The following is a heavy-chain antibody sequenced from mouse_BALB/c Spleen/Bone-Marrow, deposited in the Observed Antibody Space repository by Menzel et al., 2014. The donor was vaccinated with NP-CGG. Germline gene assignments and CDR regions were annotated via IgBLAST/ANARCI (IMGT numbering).Heavy chain of an antibody. V-gene: IGHV14-3*02. Sequence: VQLQQSGAELVKPGASVKLSCTASGFNIKDTYIHWVKQRPEKGLEWIGRIDPANGNTKYDPKFQGKATITADTSSNTAYLHLSSLTSEDTAVYYCARYRYYGSSGWDYWGRGTSVTVSS. CDR2: IDPANGNT. CDR3: ARYRYYGSSGWDY. J-gene: IGHJ4*01. CDR1: GFNIKDTY. D-gene: IGHD1-1*01.